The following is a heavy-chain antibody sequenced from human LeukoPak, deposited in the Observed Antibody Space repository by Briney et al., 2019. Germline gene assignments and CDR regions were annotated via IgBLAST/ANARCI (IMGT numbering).Heavy chain of an antibody. J-gene: IGHJ4*02. CDR3: TRTEDCGGGTCFDL. CDR1: AFTFSNYP. CDR2: ISYDGTED. V-gene: IGHV3-30*04. D-gene: IGHD2-21*01. Sequence: PRRSLRPSCAGSAFTFSNYPIHSVRQPPGHGLEWVTVISYDGTEDYYADSVKGHFTISRDNSKNTVFLEMHSLRLEDTAVYYCTRTEDCGGGTCFDLWGQGSLVTVS.